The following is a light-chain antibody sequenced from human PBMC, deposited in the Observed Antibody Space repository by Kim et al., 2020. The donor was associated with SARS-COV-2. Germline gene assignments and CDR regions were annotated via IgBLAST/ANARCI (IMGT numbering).Light chain of an antibody. CDR3: QHYGTSPYT. CDR2: GAS. CDR1: QSLSASS. V-gene: IGKV3-20*01. Sequence: FSPGEGAPLSCEASQSLSASSLAWYQQRPGQSPRLLIYGASTRAPDIPDRFSGSGSGTGFTLTISRLEPEDFAVYFCQHYGTSPYTFGRGTKLEI. J-gene: IGKJ2*01.